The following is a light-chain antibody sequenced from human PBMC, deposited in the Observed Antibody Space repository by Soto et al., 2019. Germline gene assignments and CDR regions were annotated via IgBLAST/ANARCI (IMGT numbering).Light chain of an antibody. Sequence: DIVLTQSPGTLSLSPGERATLSCRASQSVSSGYVAWYQQKPGQAPRLLIHGASSRATGIPDRFSGSGSGSDFPLTLSRLEPEDFAVYYCQQFWTFGPGTKVEIK. CDR1: QSVSSGY. V-gene: IGKV3-20*01. CDR3: QQFWT. CDR2: GAS. J-gene: IGKJ3*01.